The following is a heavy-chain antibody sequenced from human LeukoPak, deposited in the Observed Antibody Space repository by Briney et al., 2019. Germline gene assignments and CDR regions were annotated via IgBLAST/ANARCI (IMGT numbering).Heavy chain of an antibody. V-gene: IGHV7-4-1*02. CDR3: ARSGGNWGW. Sequence: GASVKVSCKASGYTFTNYAMNWVRQAPGQGLELMGWIHPSTGNPTYAQGFTGRFVFSLDTSVSTAYLQISSLKAEDTAVYYRARSGGNWGWWGQGTLVTVSS. D-gene: IGHD7-27*01. CDR2: IHPSTGNP. J-gene: IGHJ4*02. CDR1: GYTFTNYA.